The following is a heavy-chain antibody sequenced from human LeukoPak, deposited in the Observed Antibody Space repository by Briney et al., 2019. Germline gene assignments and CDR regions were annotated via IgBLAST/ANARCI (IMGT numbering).Heavy chain of an antibody. CDR1: GGTFSSYT. CDR2: IIRIFGTA. V-gene: IGHV1-69*05. CDR3: ARGTTLWKI. Sequence: SSAKVSCKASGGTFSSYTTSCVPQTPGQGLEWMGGIIRIFGTANYAQKFQGRVTMTRNTSISTAYMELSSLRSEDTAVYYCARGTTLWKIWGQGTLVTVSS. D-gene: IGHD4-17*01. J-gene: IGHJ4*02.